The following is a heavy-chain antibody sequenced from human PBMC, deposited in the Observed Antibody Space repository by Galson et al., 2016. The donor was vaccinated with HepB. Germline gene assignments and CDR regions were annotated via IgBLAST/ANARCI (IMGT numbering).Heavy chain of an antibody. CDR1: GFTFSSYS. CDR2: ISSCSSTI. D-gene: IGHD3-10*01. CDR3: AREIPSRGKSDY. J-gene: IGHJ4*02. Sequence: SLRLSCAASGFTFSSYSMNWVRQAPGKGLEWVSYISSCSSTIYYADSVKGRFTISRDTAKNSLYLQMNSLRDEDTAVYYCAREIPSRGKSDYWGQGTLVTVSS. V-gene: IGHV3-48*02.